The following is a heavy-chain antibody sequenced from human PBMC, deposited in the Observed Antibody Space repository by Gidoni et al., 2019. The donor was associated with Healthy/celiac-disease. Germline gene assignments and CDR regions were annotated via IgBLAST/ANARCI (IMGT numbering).Heavy chain of an antibody. Sequence: CKASAGTFSSYALCWVRQAPGQGREWMGGIIPIFGTANYAQKFQGRVTITADESTSTAYMVLSSLRSEDTAVYYWARPQDIVVVPAATRYYYYGMDVWGQGTTVTVSS. D-gene: IGHD2-2*01. CDR3: ARPQDIVVVPAATRYYYYGMDV. CDR2: IIPIFGTA. CDR1: AGTFSSYA. J-gene: IGHJ6*02. V-gene: IGHV1-69*01.